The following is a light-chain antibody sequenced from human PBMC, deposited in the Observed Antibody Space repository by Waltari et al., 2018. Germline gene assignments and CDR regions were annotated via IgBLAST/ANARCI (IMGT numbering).Light chain of an antibody. CDR2: GAS. CDR3: QQYNQWPLT. CDR1: LSIDDS. V-gene: IGKV3-15*01. Sequence: EIVMTQSPATLSVSRGGSATLSCRASLSIDDSLAWYQQKPGHPPRLLIHGASTRDTGIPVRFSGSGSGTDFTLTITGLQSEDFAVYLCQQYNQWPLTFGRGTKVEIK. J-gene: IGKJ4*01.